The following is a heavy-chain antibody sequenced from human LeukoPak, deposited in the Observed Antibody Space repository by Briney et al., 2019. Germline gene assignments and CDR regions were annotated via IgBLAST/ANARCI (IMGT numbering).Heavy chain of an antibody. CDR2: ISGSGGST. D-gene: IGHD6-25*01. J-gene: IGHJ4*02. CDR3: AKDTARARVYYFDY. Sequence: PGGSLRLSCAASGFTFSSYAMSWVRQAPGKGLEWVSAISGSGGSTYYADSVKGRFTISGDNSKNTLYLQMNSLRAEDTAVYYCAKDTARARVYYFDYWGQGTLVTVSS. CDR1: GFTFSSYA. V-gene: IGHV3-23*01.